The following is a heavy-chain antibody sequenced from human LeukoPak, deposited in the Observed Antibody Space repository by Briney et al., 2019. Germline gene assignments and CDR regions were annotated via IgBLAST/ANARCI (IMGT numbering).Heavy chain of an antibody. D-gene: IGHD5-18*01. J-gene: IGHJ4*02. CDR2: INPNSGGT. V-gene: IGHV1-2*06. Sequence: ASVKVSCKASGYTFIGYYMHWVRQAPGQGLEWMGRINPNSGGTNCAQKFQGRVTMTRDTSISTAYMELSRLRSDDTAVYYCASEGVDTANFDYWGQGTLVTVSS. CDR3: ASEGVDTANFDY. CDR1: GYTFIGYY.